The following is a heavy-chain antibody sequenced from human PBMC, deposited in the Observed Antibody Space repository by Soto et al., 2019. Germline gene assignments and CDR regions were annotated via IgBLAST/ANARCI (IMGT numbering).Heavy chain of an antibody. Sequence: EVQLVESGGGLVQPGGSLRLSCAASGFTFSSYDMSWVRQAPGKGLEWVSAISGSGGSTYYADSVKGRFTISRDNSKKTLYLHMNSLRAQDTAVYYCAQDQAAAHGYWRQGTLVAASS. D-gene: IGHD6-13*01. CDR3: AQDQAAAHGY. CDR1: GFTFSSYD. CDR2: ISGSGGST. J-gene: IGHJ4*02. V-gene: IGHV3-23*04.